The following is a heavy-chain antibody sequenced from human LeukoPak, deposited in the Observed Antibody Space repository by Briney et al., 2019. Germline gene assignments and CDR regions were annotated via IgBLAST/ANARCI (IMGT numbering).Heavy chain of an antibody. J-gene: IGHJ4*02. D-gene: IGHD2-15*01. V-gene: IGHV3-21*01. CDR3: ARGGLGYCSGGSCHLRY. CDR2: ISSSSNYI. CDR1: GFTFSTYN. Sequence: GGSLRLSCAASGFTFSTYNTNWVRQAPGKGLEWVSSISSSSNYIYYADSMKGRFTISRDNAKNSLYLQMNSLRAEDTAVYYCARGGLGYCSGGSCHLRYWGQGTLVTVSS.